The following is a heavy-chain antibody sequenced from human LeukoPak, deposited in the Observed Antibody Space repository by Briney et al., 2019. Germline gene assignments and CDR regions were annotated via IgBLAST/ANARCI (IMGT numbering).Heavy chain of an antibody. Sequence: GGSLRLSCEASGFTFTSYAMHWVRQAPGKGLEWVSSITSSGDGTFYTDSLSGRFTISRDNAKKAVFLQMKSLRREDSALYFCAKGTDTTGRQSFDIWGQGTLVTVSS. CDR2: ITSSGDGT. CDR3: AKGTDTTGRQSFDI. J-gene: IGHJ4*02. CDR1: GFTFTSYA. D-gene: IGHD2-8*02. V-gene: IGHV3-23*01.